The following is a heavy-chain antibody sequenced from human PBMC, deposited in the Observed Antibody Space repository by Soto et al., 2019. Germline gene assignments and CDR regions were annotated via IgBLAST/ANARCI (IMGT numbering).Heavy chain of an antibody. J-gene: IGHJ5*02. Sequence: QVPLVESGGGVVQSGRSLRLSCAASGFTFSSHAMHWVRQAPGKGLEWVAIISYDGSNKHYADSVKGRFTISRDNSKNTLYLQMNSLRADDTAVYYCARATGSPGWFDPWGQGTLVTVSS. CDR1: GFTFSSHA. D-gene: IGHD1-1*01. CDR2: ISYDGSNK. CDR3: ARATGSPGWFDP. V-gene: IGHV3-30*14.